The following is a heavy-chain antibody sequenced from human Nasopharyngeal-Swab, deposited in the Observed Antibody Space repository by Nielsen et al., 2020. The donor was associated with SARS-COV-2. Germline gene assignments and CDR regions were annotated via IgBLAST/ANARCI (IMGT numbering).Heavy chain of an antibody. CDR3: ARLAYYYYYYMDV. CDR1: GGSISSGDYY. J-gene: IGHJ6*03. CDR2: IYYSGST. V-gene: IGHV4-30-4*08. Sequence: LRLSCTVSGGSISSGDYYWSWIRQPPGKGLEWIGYIYYSGSTYYNPSLKSRVTISVDTSKNQFSLKLSSVTAADTAVYYCARLAYYYYYYMDVWGKGTTVTVSS.